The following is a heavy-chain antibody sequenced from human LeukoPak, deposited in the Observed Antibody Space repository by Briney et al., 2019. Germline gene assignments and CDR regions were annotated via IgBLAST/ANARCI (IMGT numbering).Heavy chain of an antibody. V-gene: IGHV4-30-4*01. CDR1: GGSISSGDYY. CDR2: IYYSGNT. J-gene: IGHJ4*02. CDR3: ARLGVGSGSYNYYFDY. D-gene: IGHD1-26*01. Sequence: SETLSLTCTVSGGSISSGDYYWSWIRQPPGKGLEWIGYIYYSGNTYYNPSLKSRVTISVDTSKNQFSLKLSSVTAADTAVYYCARLGVGSGSYNYYFDYWGQGTLVTVSS.